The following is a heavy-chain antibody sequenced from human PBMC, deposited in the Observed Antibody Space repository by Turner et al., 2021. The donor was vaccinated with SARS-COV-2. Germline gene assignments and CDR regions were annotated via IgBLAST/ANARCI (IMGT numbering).Heavy chain of an antibody. J-gene: IGHJ4*02. D-gene: IGHD1-26*01. V-gene: IGHV1-2*02. CDR1: GYTFTGYY. CDR3: ARVPDSGSYYVLDY. Sequence: QVQLVQSGAEVKKPGASVKVSCKASGYTFTGYYMHWVRQAPGQGLEWMGWISPNSGGTNFAQKFQCRVTMTRDTSIRTAYMELSRLRSDDTAVYYCARVPDSGSYYVLDYWGQGTLVTVSS. CDR2: ISPNSGGT.